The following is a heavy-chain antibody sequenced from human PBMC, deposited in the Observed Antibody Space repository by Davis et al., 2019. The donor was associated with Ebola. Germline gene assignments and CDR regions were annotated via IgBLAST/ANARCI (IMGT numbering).Heavy chain of an antibody. Sequence: MPSETLSLTCTASGGSFSAYYWTWIRQAPGEGLEWIGEIHHSGNSKQNPSLKSRVTMSIDTSKNQFSLKMTSVTAADPAVYYCARSDYGSGDYMWGRNYYYYYGMDVWGQGTPVAVSS. J-gene: IGHJ6*02. V-gene: IGHV4-34*01. CDR2: IHHSGNS. CDR3: ARSDYGSGDYMWGRNYYYYYGMDV. CDR1: GGSFSAYY. D-gene: IGHD3-10*01.